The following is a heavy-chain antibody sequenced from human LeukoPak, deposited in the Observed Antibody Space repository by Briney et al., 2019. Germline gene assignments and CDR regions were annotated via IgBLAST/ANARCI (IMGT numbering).Heavy chain of an antibody. Sequence: GESLKISCKGSGYSFTSYWIGWVRQMPGKGLEWMGIIYPGDSDTRYSPSSQGQVTISADKSISTAYLQWSSLKASDTAMYYCARHLPPYYGSGSSFDYWGQGTLVTVSS. J-gene: IGHJ4*02. CDR2: IYPGDSDT. CDR3: ARHLPPYYGSGSSFDY. V-gene: IGHV5-51*01. D-gene: IGHD3-10*01. CDR1: GYSFTSYW.